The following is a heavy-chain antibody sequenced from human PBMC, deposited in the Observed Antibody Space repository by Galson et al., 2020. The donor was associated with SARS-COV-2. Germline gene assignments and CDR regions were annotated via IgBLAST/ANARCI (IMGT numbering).Heavy chain of an antibody. Sequence: SQTLSLTCAISGDSVSSNSAAWNWIRQSPSRGLEWLGRTYYRSKWYNDYAVSVKSRITINPDTSKNQFSLQLNSVTPEDTAVYYCARAVTYYYDSSGYYRDGNWFDPWGQGALVTVSS. CDR1: GDSVSSNSAA. D-gene: IGHD3-22*01. V-gene: IGHV6-1*01. CDR2: TYYRSKWYN. CDR3: ARAVTYYYDSSGYYRDGNWFDP. J-gene: IGHJ5*02.